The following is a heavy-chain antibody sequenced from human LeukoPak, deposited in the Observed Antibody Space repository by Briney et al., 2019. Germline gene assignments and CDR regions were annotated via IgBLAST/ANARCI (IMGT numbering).Heavy chain of an antibody. Sequence: RASVKVPCKASGYTFTSYGISWVRQAPGQGLEWMGWISAYNGNTNYAQKLQGRVTMTTDTSTSTAYMELRSLRSDDTAVYYCARASYDSNYYYYYMDVWGKGTTVTVSS. D-gene: IGHD3-10*01. J-gene: IGHJ6*03. CDR1: GYTFTSYG. CDR2: ISAYNGNT. CDR3: ARASYDSNYYYYYMDV. V-gene: IGHV1-18*01.